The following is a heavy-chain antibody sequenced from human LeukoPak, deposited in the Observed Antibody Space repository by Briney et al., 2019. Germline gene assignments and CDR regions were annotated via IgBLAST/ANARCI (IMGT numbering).Heavy chain of an antibody. J-gene: IGHJ4*02. V-gene: IGHV4-59*01. Sequence: SETLTLTCTVSCGSIVSYYCSWIRQPPGKGLEWIGYIYYSGSTNYNPSLKSRVIISVDTSKNQFSLKLSSVTAAETAVYHCTRSRTTMVRGSPNWSFDYWGQGILVTVSS. CDR2: IYYSGST. CDR3: TRSRTTMVRGSPNWSFDY. CDR1: CGSIVSYY. D-gene: IGHD3-10*01.